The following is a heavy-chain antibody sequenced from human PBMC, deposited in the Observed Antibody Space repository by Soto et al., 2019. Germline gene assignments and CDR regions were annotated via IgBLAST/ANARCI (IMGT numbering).Heavy chain of an antibody. D-gene: IGHD2-15*01. J-gene: IGHJ4*02. CDR2: TGGRT. CDR1: GISFSSAW. CDR3: TTDHHDLSANKGY. Sequence: EVRLVESGGGLVPPGGSLRISCAASGISFSSAWLSWVRQAPGKGLEWIGRTGGRTYYAAAVKGRFVISRDDPGSTLYLQMSSLTAEDTAMYYCTTDHHDLSANKGYWGQGTLVTVSS. V-gene: IGHV3-15*01.